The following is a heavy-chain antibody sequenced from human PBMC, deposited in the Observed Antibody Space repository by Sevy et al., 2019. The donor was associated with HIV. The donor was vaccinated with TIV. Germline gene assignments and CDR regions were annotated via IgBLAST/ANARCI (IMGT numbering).Heavy chain of an antibody. CDR1: GGSISSYY. V-gene: IGHV4-4*07. J-gene: IGHJ3*02. Sequence: SETLSLTCTVSGGSISSYYWSWIWQPAGKGLEWIGRIYTSGSTNYNPSLKSRVTMSVDTSKNQFSLKLSSVTAADTAVYYCARDWRNRQQLGFDAFDIWGQGTMVTVSS. CDR2: IYTSGST. CDR3: ARDWRNRQQLGFDAFDI. D-gene: IGHD6-13*01.